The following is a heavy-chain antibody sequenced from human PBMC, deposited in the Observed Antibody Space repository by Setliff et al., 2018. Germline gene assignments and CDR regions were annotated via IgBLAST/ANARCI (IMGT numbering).Heavy chain of an antibody. J-gene: IGHJ6*03. V-gene: IGHV3-21*04. CDR1: GFSFSSYG. CDR2: ISSISNYI. CDR3: ARAIAAAHYYYYYMDV. D-gene: IGHD6-13*01. Sequence: PGGSLRLSCAGPGFSFSSYGLHWVRQAPGEGLEWVSSISSISNYIYYADSVKGRFTISRDNAKNSLFLQMNSLRAEDTAVYYCARAIAAAHYYYYYMDVWGKGTTVTVSS.